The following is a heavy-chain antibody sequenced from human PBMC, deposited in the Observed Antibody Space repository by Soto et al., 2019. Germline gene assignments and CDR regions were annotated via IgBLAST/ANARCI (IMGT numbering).Heavy chain of an antibody. CDR3: AKSPKGGRNPSDYYGMDV. Sequence: PGGSLRLSCAASGFTFSSYGMHWVRQAPDKGLEWVAVISYDGSNKYYADSVKGRFTISRDNSKNTLYLQMNSLRAEDTAVYYCAKSPKGGRNPSDYYGMDVWGQGTTVTVSS. D-gene: IGHD1-26*01. CDR1: GFTFSSYG. CDR2: ISYDGSNK. J-gene: IGHJ6*02. V-gene: IGHV3-30*18.